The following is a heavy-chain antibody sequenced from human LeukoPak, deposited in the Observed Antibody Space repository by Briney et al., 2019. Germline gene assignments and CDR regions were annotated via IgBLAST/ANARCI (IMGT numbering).Heavy chain of an antibody. CDR2: IYTSGRT. V-gene: IGHV4-61*02. CDR3: ARWSSSWYYFDY. J-gene: IGHJ4*02. Sequence: SETLSLTCTVSGGSISSGSYYWSWIRQPAGKGLEWIGRIYTSGRTNYNPSLKSRVTISVDTSKNQFSLKLSSVTAADTAVYYCARWSSSWYYFDYWGQGTLVTVSS. D-gene: IGHD6-13*01. CDR1: GGSISSGSYY.